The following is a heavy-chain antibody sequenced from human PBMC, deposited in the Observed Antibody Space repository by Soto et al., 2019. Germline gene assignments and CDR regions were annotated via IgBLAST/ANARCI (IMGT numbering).Heavy chain of an antibody. CDR1: GFTFSSYG. V-gene: IGHV3-30*03. J-gene: IGHJ6*03. D-gene: IGHD2-8*01. CDR2: ISDDGSNK. CDR3: ARQKVLGHDYMDV. Sequence: QVQLVESGGGVVQPGRSLRLSCAASGFTFSSYGMHWVRQAPGKGLEWVAGISDDGSNKYYADSVKGRFTISRDNSKNTLYLQMNSLRAEDTAVYYCARQKVLGHDYMDVWGKGNTVTVCS.